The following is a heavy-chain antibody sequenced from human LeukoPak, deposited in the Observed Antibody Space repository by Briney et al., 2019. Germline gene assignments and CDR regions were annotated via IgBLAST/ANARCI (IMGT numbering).Heavy chain of an antibody. D-gene: IGHD2-21*02. V-gene: IGHV3-74*01. CDR1: GFTFSSYW. J-gene: IGHJ4*02. Sequence: GGSLRLSCAASGFTFSSYWMHWVRQAPGKGLVWVSRINSDGSSTSYADSVKGRFTISRDNAKNTLYLQMNSLRAEDTAVYYCATPRRYCGGDCSLDYWGQGTLVTVSS. CDR3: ATPRRYCGGDCSLDY. CDR2: INSDGSST.